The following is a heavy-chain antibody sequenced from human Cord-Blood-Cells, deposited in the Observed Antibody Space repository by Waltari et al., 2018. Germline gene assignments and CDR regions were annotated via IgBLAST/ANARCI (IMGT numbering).Heavy chain of an antibody. CDR1: GYTFTSYD. CDR2: MSPNSGNR. Sequence: QVQLVQSGAEVKKPGASVKVSCKASGYTFTSYDINWVRQATGHGLEWVGWMSPNSGNRGYEQKCQGSVTITRNTSISTAYMELSSLRSEDTAVYYWARVGRIVGATTAFDIWGQGTMVTVSS. J-gene: IGHJ3*02. D-gene: IGHD1-26*01. V-gene: IGHV1-8*03. CDR3: ARVGRIVGATTAFDI.